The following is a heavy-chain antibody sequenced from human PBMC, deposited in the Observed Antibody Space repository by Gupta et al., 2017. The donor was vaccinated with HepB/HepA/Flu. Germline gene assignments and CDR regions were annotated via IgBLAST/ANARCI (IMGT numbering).Heavy chain of an antibody. CDR1: GFTFSTYA. Sequence: EVQLLESGGGLVQPGGSLRLSCAASGFTFSTYAMSWVRQAPGKGLEWVSAISGSGATTYYADSVKGRFTISRDNSKNTLFLQVNSLRAEDTAVYYCAKSHRISRSSGWLPIDYWGQGTMVTVSS. D-gene: IGHD6-19*01. V-gene: IGHV3-23*01. CDR2: ISGSGATT. CDR3: AKSHRISRSSGWLPIDY. J-gene: IGHJ4*02.